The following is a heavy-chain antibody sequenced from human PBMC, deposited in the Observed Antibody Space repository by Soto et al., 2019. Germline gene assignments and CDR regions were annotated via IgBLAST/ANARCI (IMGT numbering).Heavy chain of an antibody. CDR1: GGSFSGYY. Sequence: SETLSLTCAVYGGSFSGYYWSWIRQPPGKGLEWIGEINHSGSTNYNPSLKSRVTISVDTSKNQFSLKLSSVTAADTAVYYCARGPLNGYQPLPYYWGQGTLVTVSS. J-gene: IGHJ4*02. CDR2: INHSGST. D-gene: IGHD2-2*01. CDR3: ARGPLNGYQPLPYY. V-gene: IGHV4-34*01.